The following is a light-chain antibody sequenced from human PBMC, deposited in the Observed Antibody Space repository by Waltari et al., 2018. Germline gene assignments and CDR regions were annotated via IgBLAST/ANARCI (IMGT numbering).Light chain of an antibody. CDR3: QQSDTTPLT. Sequence: EIVLTQSPATLSLSPGERATPSCRASQSVSHYLAWFQQKPGQAPRLLIHEASRRATGIPTRFSGSGSATDFTLTISSLQPEDFATYYCQQSDTTPLTFGGGTKVEIK. CDR1: QSVSHY. J-gene: IGKJ4*01. CDR2: EAS. V-gene: IGKV3-11*01.